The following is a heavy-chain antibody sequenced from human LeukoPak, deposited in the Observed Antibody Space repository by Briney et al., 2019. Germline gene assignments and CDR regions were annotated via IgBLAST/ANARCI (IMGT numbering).Heavy chain of an antibody. Sequence: QSGGSLRLSCAASGFTFRSYWMGWVRQTPGKGLEWLANINEDGSTTYYVDSVKGRFTISRNNADNSLYLQMNSLRAEDTAVYYCARDATRGGDFVSWGQGTLVTVSS. CDR1: GFTFRSYW. CDR3: ARDATRGGDFVS. D-gene: IGHD2-15*01. CDR2: INEDGSTT. J-gene: IGHJ4*02. V-gene: IGHV3-7*01.